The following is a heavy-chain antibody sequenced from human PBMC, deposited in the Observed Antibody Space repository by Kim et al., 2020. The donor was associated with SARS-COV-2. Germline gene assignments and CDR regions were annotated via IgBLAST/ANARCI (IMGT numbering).Heavy chain of an antibody. J-gene: IGHJ1*01. CDR2: GNT. CDR3: ARGRPFQH. V-gene: IGHV1-8*01. Sequence: GNTGYAQKFQGKVTMNKNSSISTAYMELSSLRSEDTAVYYCARGRPFQHWGQGTLVAVSS.